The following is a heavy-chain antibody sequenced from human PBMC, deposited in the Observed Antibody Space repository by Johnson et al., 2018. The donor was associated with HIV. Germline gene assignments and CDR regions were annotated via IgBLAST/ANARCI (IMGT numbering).Heavy chain of an antibody. D-gene: IGHD2-21*02. CDR3: ARGGGAYCGGDCLRTFDI. CDR2: IYNGGDK. J-gene: IGHJ3*02. V-gene: IGHV3-66*01. Sequence: LVESGGGLVQPGGSLRLSCAASGLTISDNYMSWVRQATGKGLAWGSVIYNGGDKFYADSVKGRFFISRDNSKSTLFLQMNSLRAEDSAAYYCARGGGAYCGGDCLRTFDIWGQGTMVTVSS. CDR1: GLTISDNY.